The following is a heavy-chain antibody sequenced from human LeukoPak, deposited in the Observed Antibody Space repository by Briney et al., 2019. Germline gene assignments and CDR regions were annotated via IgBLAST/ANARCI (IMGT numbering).Heavy chain of an antibody. CDR2: IKQDGSEK. V-gene: IGHV3-7*01. J-gene: IGHJ4*02. D-gene: IGHD5-18*01. CDR3: ARVSKTYSYGYLNDY. Sequence: GGSLRLSCAASGFTFSSYWMTWVRQAPGKGLEWVANIKQDGSEKYYVDSVKGRFTISRDNAKNSLYLQMNSLRAEDTAVYYCARVSKTYSYGYLNDYWGQGTLVTVSS. CDR1: GFTFSSYW.